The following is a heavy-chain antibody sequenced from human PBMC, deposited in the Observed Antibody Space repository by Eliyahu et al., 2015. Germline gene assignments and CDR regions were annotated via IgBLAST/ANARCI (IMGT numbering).Heavy chain of an antibody. CDR3: ARQPPHSLSWYSPSSFDP. V-gene: IGHV4-39*02. J-gene: IGHJ5*02. CDR2: INYSGHT. CDR1: GDSVSSSSYY. Sequence: QLQVQESGPGLVKPSETLSPTCSVSGDSVSSSSYYWGWIRQPPGKGLEWIGSINYSGHTYYNPSLKSRVTISVDTSKNRFSLKLSSVTAADTAVYYCARQPPHSLSWYSPSSFDPWGQGTLVTVSS. D-gene: IGHD6-13*01.